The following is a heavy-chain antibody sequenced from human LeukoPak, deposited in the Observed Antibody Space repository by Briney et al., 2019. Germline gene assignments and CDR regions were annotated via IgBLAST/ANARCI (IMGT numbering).Heavy chain of an antibody. V-gene: IGHV3-13*01. D-gene: IGHD6-13*01. Sequence: TGGSLRLSCAASGFTFSSYDMHWVRQATGKGLEWVSAIGTAGDTYYPGSVKRRFTISRENAKNSLYLQMNSLRAGDTAVYYCARATAAGFDYWGQGTLVAVSS. CDR2: IGTAGDT. J-gene: IGHJ4*02. CDR3: ARATAAGFDY. CDR1: GFTFSSYD.